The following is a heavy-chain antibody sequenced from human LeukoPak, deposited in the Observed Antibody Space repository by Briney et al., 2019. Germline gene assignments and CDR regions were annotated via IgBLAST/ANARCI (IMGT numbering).Heavy chain of an antibody. D-gene: IGHD3-10*01. Sequence: GGSLRLSCAASGFTFSSYGMHWVRQAPGKGLEWVAVIWYDGNNKYYADSVKSRFTISRDNSKNTLYLQMNSLRAEDTAVYYCARFLMVRGVMNYYYGMDVWGQGTTVTVSS. J-gene: IGHJ6*02. CDR2: IWYDGNNK. V-gene: IGHV3-33*01. CDR1: GFTFSSYG. CDR3: ARFLMVRGVMNYYYGMDV.